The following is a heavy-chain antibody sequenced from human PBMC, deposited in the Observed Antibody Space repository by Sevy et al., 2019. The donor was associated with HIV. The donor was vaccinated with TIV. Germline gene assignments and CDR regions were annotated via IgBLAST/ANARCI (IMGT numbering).Heavy chain of an antibody. CDR2: VSGSGGTT. D-gene: IGHD6-13*01. V-gene: IGHV3-23*01. Sequence: GGCLRLSCAASGFTFKNFAMSWVRQAPGKGLDWVSGVSGSGGTTFYADSVKGRFTISRDNSKNTLYLQMNSRRADDTALYYCAKGVYSSSWYGGGDYWGQGTLVTVSS. CDR1: GFTFKNFA. J-gene: IGHJ4*02. CDR3: AKGVYSSSWYGGGDY.